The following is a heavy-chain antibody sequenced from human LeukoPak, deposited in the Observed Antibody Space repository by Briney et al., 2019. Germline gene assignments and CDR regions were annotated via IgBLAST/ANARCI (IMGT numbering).Heavy chain of an antibody. J-gene: IGHJ3*02. D-gene: IGHD6-19*01. V-gene: IGHV3-7*01. CDR1: GFTFSSYW. Sequence: GGSLRLSCAASGFTFSSYWMSWVRQAPGKGLEWVANIKQDGSEKYYVDSVKGRFTISRDNAKNSLYLQMNSLKAEDTAVYYCARAYSSAAFDIWGQGTMVTVSS. CDR2: IKQDGSEK. CDR3: ARAYSSAAFDI.